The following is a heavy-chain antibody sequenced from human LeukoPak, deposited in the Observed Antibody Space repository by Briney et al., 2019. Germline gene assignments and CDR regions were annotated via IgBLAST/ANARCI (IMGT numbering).Heavy chain of an antibody. D-gene: IGHD2-15*01. V-gene: IGHV4-59*01. CDR3: ARVGGCSGGSCYPHWFDP. Sequence: SETLSLTCTVSGGSISSYYWSWIRQAPGKGLEWIGYIYYSGSTNYNPSLKSRVTISVDTSKNQFSLKLSSVTAADTAVYYCARVGGCSGGSCYPHWFDPWGQGTLVTVSS. CDR1: GGSISSYY. CDR2: IYYSGST. J-gene: IGHJ5*02.